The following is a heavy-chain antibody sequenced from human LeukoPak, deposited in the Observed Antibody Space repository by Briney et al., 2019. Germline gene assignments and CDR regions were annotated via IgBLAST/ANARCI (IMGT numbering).Heavy chain of an antibody. CDR3: ARDSDSKWFGESPGFYFDY. V-gene: IGHV1-18*01. CDR2: ISAYNGNT. D-gene: IGHD3-10*01. Sequence: ASVKVSCKASGYTFTSYGISWVRQAPGQGLEWMGWISAYNGNTNYAQKLQGRVTMTTDTSTSTAYMELRSLRSDDTAVYYCARDSDSKWFGESPGFYFDYWGQGTLVTVSS. J-gene: IGHJ4*02. CDR1: GYTFTSYG.